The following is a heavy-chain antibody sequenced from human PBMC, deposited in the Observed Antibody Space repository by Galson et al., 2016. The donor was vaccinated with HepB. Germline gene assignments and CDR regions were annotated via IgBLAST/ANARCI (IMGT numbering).Heavy chain of an antibody. V-gene: IGHV1-46*01. CDR1: GYTFTIYY. CDR2: INPSGGTT. Sequence: SVKVSCKASGYTFTIYYIHWVRQAPGQGLQWMGIINPSGGTTTYAQKFQGRVTMTRDTSTSTAYLGLSSLRSEDTAVYYCARDQSPRYYDSSAYYWSSFDLWGRGTLVTVSS. D-gene: IGHD3-22*01. CDR3: ARDQSPRYYDSSAYYWSSFDL. J-gene: IGHJ2*01.